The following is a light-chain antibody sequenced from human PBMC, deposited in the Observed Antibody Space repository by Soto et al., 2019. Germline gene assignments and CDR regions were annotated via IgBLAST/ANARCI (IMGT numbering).Light chain of an antibody. Sequence: EIVLTQSPGTLSLSPGERATLSCRASQSVSNNYLAWYQQKPGQAPRLLIYGASSRATGIPDRFSGSGSGTDFTLTISRLEPEDFALYYCQQYVGSPRTFGQGTKVEI. CDR3: QQYVGSPRT. J-gene: IGKJ1*01. CDR1: QSVSNNY. V-gene: IGKV3-20*01. CDR2: GAS.